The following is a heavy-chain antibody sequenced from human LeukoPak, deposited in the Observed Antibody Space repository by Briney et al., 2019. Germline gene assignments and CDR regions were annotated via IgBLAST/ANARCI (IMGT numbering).Heavy chain of an antibody. Sequence: GGSLRLSCAASGFTFSSYATHWVRQAPGKGLEWVAVISYDGSNKYYADSVKGRFTISRDNSKNTLYLQMNSLRAEDTAVYYCAREYIAAFDYWGQGTLVTVSS. J-gene: IGHJ4*02. CDR1: GFTFSSYA. CDR3: AREYIAAFDY. V-gene: IGHV3-30-3*01. D-gene: IGHD6-25*01. CDR2: ISYDGSNK.